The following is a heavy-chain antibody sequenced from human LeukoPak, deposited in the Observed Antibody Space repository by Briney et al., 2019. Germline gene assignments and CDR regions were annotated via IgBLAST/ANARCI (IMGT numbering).Heavy chain of an antibody. CDR3: ARDAWSGGYCSGGSCSPSAFDI. CDR2: INTNTGNP. J-gene: IGHJ3*02. Sequence: ASVKVSCKASGYTFTSYAMNWVRQAPGQGLEWMGWINTNTGNPTYAQGFTGRFVFSLDTSVSTAYLQISSLKAEDTAVYYCARDAWSGGYCSGGSCSPSAFDIWGQGTMVTVSS. V-gene: IGHV7-4-1*02. D-gene: IGHD2-15*01. CDR1: GYTFTSYA.